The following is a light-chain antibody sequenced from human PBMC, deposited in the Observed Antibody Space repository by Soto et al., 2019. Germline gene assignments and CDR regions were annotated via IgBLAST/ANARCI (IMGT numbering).Light chain of an antibody. CDR1: QSLLSSSDNRNY. CDR3: QTYYRVPLT. Sequence: DVVMTQSPDSLALSLGERATINCKSSQSLLSSSDNRNYLAWFQQKVGQPPKLLIRWASTRESGVPDRFSASWSATDFPLTINSLQAEDVAVYYCQTYYRVPLTFGGGTKVELK. CDR2: WAS. J-gene: IGKJ4*01. V-gene: IGKV4-1*01.